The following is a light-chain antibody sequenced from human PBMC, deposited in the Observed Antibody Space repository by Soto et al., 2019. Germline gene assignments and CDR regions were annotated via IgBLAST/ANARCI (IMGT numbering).Light chain of an antibody. J-gene: IGLJ1*01. V-gene: IGLV1-44*01. CDR1: SSNIGSNT. Sequence: QPVLTQPPSASGTPGQRVTISCSGSSSNIGSNTVNWYQQLPGTAPKLLIYSNDQRPSGVPDRFSGSKSGTSASLAISGLQSEDEADYYCAAWDGSLNGYVFGTGTQLTVL. CDR3: AAWDGSLNGYV. CDR2: SND.